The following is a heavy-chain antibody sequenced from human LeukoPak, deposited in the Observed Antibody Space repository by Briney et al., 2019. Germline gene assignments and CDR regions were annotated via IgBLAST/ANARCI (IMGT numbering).Heavy chain of an antibody. J-gene: IGHJ5*02. Sequence: SETLSLTCTVSGDSISGYYWSWIRQPSGKGLEWIRHIYYSGSTNYNPSLKSRVTISVDTSKNQFSLKLSSLTVADTAVYYCARNGDQNWFDPWGQGTLVTVSS. V-gene: IGHV4-59*01. CDR1: GDSISGYY. D-gene: IGHD7-27*01. CDR2: IYYSGST. CDR3: ARNGDQNWFDP.